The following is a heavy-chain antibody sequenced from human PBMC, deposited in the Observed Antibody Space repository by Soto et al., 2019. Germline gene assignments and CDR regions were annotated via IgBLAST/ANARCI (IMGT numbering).Heavy chain of an antibody. CDR1: GYTFSNYP. CDR2: INPDKGNT. J-gene: IGHJ6*02. V-gene: IGHV1-3*01. CDR3: ASDSGIVALYALDV. Sequence: QVHFLQSGPEVKQPGASVKVSCKAFGYTFSNYPIHWVRQAPGQSLEWLGWINPDKGNTKYSQTIQGRVTITRDTPAKTAYVELSSLISEDTAVYYCASDSGIVALYALDVWGQGTTVTVSS. D-gene: IGHD2-15*01.